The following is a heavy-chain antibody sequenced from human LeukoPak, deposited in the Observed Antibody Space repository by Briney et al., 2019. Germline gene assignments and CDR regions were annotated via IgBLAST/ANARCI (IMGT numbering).Heavy chain of an antibody. CDR2: IGSSSNYI. CDR3: ARDYYDSSGYYLKYFQH. J-gene: IGHJ1*01. V-gene: IGHV3-21*01. CDR1: GFTFSSYS. D-gene: IGHD3-22*01. Sequence: GGSLRLSCVASGFTFSSYSMNWVRQAPGKGLEWVSCIGSSSNYIYYGDSVRGRFTISRDNAKNSLYLQMNSLRAEDTAVYYCARDYYDSSGYYLKYFQHWGQGTLVTVSS.